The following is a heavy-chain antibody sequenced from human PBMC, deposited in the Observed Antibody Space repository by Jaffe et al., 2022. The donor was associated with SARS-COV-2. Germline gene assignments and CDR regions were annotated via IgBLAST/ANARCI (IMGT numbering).Heavy chain of an antibody. Sequence: EVQLVESGGGLVQPGGSLRLSCAASGFTFSSYSMNWVRQAPGKGLEWVSYISSSSSTIYYADSVKGRFTISRDNAKNSLYLQMNSLRDEDTAVYYCARDPPVPSTVTTDYYGMDVWGQGTTVTVSS. V-gene: IGHV3-48*02. CDR2: ISSSSSTI. CDR1: GFTFSSYS. CDR3: ARDPPVPSTVTTDYYGMDV. D-gene: IGHD4-17*01. J-gene: IGHJ6*02.